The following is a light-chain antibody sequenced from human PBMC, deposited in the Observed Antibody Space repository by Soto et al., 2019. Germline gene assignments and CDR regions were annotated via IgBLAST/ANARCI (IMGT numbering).Light chain of an antibody. Sequence: EIVMTQSPATLSVSPGERATLSCRASQSVSGNLAWYQQKPGQAPRLLIYGASTRATGIPARFSGSGSGTDLTLTISSPQSEDFALYYCQQYNNWPPTFGQGTRLEIK. CDR1: QSVSGN. CDR2: GAS. V-gene: IGKV3-15*01. CDR3: QQYNNWPPT. J-gene: IGKJ5*01.